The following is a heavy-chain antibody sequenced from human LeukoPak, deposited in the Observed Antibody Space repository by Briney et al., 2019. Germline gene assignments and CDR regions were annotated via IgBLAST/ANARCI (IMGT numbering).Heavy chain of an antibody. CDR2: INPSGGST. V-gene: IGHV1-46*01. CDR1: GGTFSSYA. J-gene: IGHJ6*03. Sequence: ASVKVSCKASGGTFSSYAISWVRQSPGQGLEWMGRINPSGGSTSYAQKFQGRVTMTRDMSTSTVYMELSSLRSEDTAVYYCAREWDIQLWSGGYYYYYYMDVWGKGTTVTVSS. D-gene: IGHD5-18*01. CDR3: AREWDIQLWSGGYYYYYYMDV.